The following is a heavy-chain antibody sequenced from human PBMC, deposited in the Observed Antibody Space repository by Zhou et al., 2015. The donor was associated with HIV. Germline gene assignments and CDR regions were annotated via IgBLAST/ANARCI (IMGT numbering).Heavy chain of an antibody. D-gene: IGHD3-10*01. CDR1: GGTFSSYA. V-gene: IGHV1-69*01. Sequence: QVQLVQSGAEVKKPGSSVKVSCKASGGTFSSYAISWVRQAPGQGLEWMGGIIPIFGTANYAQKFQGRVTITADESTSTAYMELSSLRSEDTAVYYCARDHAPSIVRGVRDGFLALDYWGQGTLVTVSS. CDR3: ARDHAPSIVRGVRDGFLALDY. J-gene: IGHJ4*02. CDR2: IIPIFGTA.